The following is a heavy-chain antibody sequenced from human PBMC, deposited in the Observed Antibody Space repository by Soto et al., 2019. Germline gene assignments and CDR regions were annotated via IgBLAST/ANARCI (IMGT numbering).Heavy chain of an antibody. CDR1: GFSVNSKY. D-gene: IGHD2-15*01. CDR2: IPSGGST. V-gene: IGHV3-66*01. Sequence: EVQLVESGGDLVQPGGSLRLSCAASGFSVNSKYMSWVRQAPGKGLAWVSLIPSGGSTYYAGSVKGRFTISKDFSENTSLLQRNSPRVEDPAVYYCTRVDVHCNGVRCYGVPMDVWGKGTTVTVSA. J-gene: IGHJ6*04. CDR3: TRVDVHCNGVRCYGVPMDV.